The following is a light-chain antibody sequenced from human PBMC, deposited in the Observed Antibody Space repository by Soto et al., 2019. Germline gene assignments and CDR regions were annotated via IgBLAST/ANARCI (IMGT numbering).Light chain of an antibody. CDR3: QSYDSSLSGHVV. V-gene: IGLV1-40*01. CDR1: SSDIGGGYD. CDR2: GDT. J-gene: IGLJ2*01. Sequence: QLVLTQPPSVYGAPGQRVTISCTGSSSDIGGGYDVHWYQHLPGSVPKLLIYGDTNRPSGVPDRFSGAKSGTSASLAITGLQAEDEADYYCQSYDSSLSGHVVFGGGTKLTVL.